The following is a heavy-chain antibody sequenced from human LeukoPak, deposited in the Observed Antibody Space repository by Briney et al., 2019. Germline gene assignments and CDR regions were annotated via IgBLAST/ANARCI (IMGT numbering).Heavy chain of an antibody. CDR1: GFIVNSNH. V-gene: IGHV3-53*01. J-gene: IGHJ5*02. CDR2: IYSGACT. Sequence: TGGSLILFCSASGFIVNSNHINRVRQTPQKELEWGSIIYSGACTNYADSVNGLFTISRDNSKNTLYLQMNSLRAEDSAVYYCAISHGSGKHWFDPWGQGTPVTVSS. D-gene: IGHD3-10*01. CDR3: AISHGSGKHWFDP.